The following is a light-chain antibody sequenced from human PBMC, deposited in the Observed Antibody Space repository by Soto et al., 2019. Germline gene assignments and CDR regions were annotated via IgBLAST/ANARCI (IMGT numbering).Light chain of an antibody. V-gene: IGKV3-20*01. CDR2: GAS. CDR3: QQYGSSPPYT. CDR1: QSVSSNY. J-gene: IGKJ2*01. Sequence: EIVLTQSPGTLSLSPGERATVSCRASQSVSSNYLAWYQQKPGQAPRLLIYGASSRAAGIPDRFSGSGSGTGFPLTISRLEPEDFAVYYCQQYGSSPPYTFGQGPKLEIK.